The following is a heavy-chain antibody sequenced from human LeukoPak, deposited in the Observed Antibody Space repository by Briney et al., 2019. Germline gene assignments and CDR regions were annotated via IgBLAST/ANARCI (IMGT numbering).Heavy chain of an antibody. V-gene: IGHV6-1*01. CDR1: GDSVSSNSVT. CDR2: TYYRSTWYN. D-gene: IGHD2-2*01. J-gene: IGHJ5*02. CDR3: ARRQTQYDCFDP. Sequence: SQTLSLTCAISGDSVSSNSVTWNWIRQSPSRGLEWLGRTYYRSTWYNDYAVSVRGRITVNPDTSKNQFSLHLNSVTPEDTAVYYCARRQTQYDCFDPWGQGVLVTVSS.